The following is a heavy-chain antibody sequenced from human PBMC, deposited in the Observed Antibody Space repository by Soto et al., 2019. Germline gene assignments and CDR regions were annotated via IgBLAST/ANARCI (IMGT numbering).Heavy chain of an antibody. Sequence: QVHLQESGPGLLKLPRPLPLPGPAPGASTIIPSWTWIRQPPGKGLEWIGYIYYTGTTNYNPSLKSRVTMSVDTSKNQCSLNLTSLTAADTAIYYCARANWYSEYWGQGTLVTVSS. D-gene: IGHD7-27*01. J-gene: IGHJ4*02. V-gene: IGHV4-59*11. CDR2: IYYTGTT. CDR1: GASTIIPS. CDR3: ARANWYSEY.